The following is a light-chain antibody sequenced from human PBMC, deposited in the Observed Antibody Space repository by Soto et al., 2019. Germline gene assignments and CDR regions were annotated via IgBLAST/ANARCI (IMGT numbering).Light chain of an antibody. CDR3: QQRTTWPRT. Sequence: EIVLTQSPATLSLSPGERATLSCRASQSVSSYLAWYQQKPGQAPRLLIYDASNRATGVPARFSGSGSGTDFTLTISILEPEYFSVYYCQQRTTWPRTFGQGTKVEIK. CDR2: DAS. CDR1: QSVSSY. J-gene: IGKJ1*01. V-gene: IGKV3-11*01.